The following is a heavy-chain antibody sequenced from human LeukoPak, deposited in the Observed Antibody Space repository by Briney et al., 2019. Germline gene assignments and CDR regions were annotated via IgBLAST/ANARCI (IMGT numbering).Heavy chain of an antibody. CDR2: IKQDGSEK. D-gene: IGHD7-27*01. J-gene: IGHJ5*02. CDR3: TRNWGSDNWFDP. CDR1: GFTFSSYW. Sequence: GGSLRLSCAASGFTFSSYWMSWVRQAPGKGLEWVANIKQDGSEKYYVDSVKGRFTISRDNAKNSLYLQMNSQRAEDTAVYYCTRNWGSDNWFDPWGQGTLVTVSS. V-gene: IGHV3-7*05.